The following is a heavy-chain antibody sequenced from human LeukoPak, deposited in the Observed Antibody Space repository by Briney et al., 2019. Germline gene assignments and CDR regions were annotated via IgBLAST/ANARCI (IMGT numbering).Heavy chain of an antibody. CDR3: ARTPYCGGDCYVDY. CDR1: GFSLSTSGMR. D-gene: IGHD2-21*02. Sequence: SGPARVKPTQTLTLTCTFSGFSLSTSGMRVSWIRQPPGKALEWLARIGWGDDKFYSTSLKTRLTISKDTSKNQVVLTMTNMDPVDTATYYCARTPYCGGDCYVDYWGQGTLVTVSS. CDR2: IGWGDDK. J-gene: IGHJ4*02. V-gene: IGHV2-70*04.